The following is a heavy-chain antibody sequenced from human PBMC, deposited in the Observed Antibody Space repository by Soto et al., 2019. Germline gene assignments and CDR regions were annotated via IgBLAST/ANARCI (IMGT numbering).Heavy chain of an antibody. CDR3: AKLWGTSTSASTGYPIDY. CDR1: GFTFSSYG. J-gene: IGHJ4*02. Sequence: RVRSLRLSCAASGFTFSSYGMHWVRQAPGKGLEWVAVISYDGSNKYYADSVKGRFTISRDNSKNTLFLQMNSLRPEDTAVYCCAKLWGTSTSASTGYPIDYWGQGTLVTVS. CDR2: ISYDGSNK. V-gene: IGHV3-30*18. D-gene: IGHD3-22*01.